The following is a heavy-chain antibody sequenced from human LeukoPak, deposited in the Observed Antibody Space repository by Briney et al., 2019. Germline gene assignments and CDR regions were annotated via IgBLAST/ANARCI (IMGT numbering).Heavy chain of an antibody. V-gene: IGHV3-7*01. Sequence: PVGSLRLSCAASGFTFSSYWMSWVRQAPGMGLQWVANIKQDGSVKTYVDSVKGRFTISRDNAKNSLYLQMNSLRGEDTAVYYCATFLGATFFDHWGQGTLVSVSS. CDR2: IKQDGSVK. CDR3: ATFLGATFFDH. D-gene: IGHD1-26*01. J-gene: IGHJ4*02. CDR1: GFTFSSYW.